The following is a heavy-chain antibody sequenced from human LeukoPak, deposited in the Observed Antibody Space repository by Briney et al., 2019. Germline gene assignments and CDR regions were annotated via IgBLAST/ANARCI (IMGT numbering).Heavy chain of an antibody. CDR1: GFIFSIYG. Sequence: GGSLRLSCEASGFIFSIYGMNWVRQAPGKGLEWVSYISSNSEIIHYAESVWGRFTISRDNSKNTLYLQMNSLRAEDTAVYYCAKGGSYPDGDAFDIWGQGTMVTVSS. J-gene: IGHJ3*02. D-gene: IGHD1-26*01. V-gene: IGHV3-48*01. CDR2: ISSNSEII. CDR3: AKGGSYPDGDAFDI.